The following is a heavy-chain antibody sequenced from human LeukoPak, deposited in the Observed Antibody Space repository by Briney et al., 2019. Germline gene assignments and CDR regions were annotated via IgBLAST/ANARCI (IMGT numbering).Heavy chain of an antibody. D-gene: IGHD3-3*01. CDR1: GYTFTGYY. CDR3: AREGGNYDFWSGYYEREAFDI. V-gene: IGHV1-2*02. J-gene: IGHJ3*02. CDR2: INPNSGGT. Sequence: APVKVSCKASGYTFTGYYMHWVRQAPGQGLEWMGWINPNSGGTNYAQKFQGRVTMTRDTSISTAYMELSRLRSDDTAVYYCAREGGNYDFWSGYYEREAFDIWGQGTMVTVSS.